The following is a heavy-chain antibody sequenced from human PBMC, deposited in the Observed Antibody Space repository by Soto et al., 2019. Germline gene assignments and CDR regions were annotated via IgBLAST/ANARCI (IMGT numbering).Heavy chain of an antibody. Sequence: SETLSLTCTVSGGSISSYYWSWIRQPPGKGLEWIGYIYYSGSTNYNPSLKSRVTISVDTSKNQFSLKLSSVTAADTAVYYCARHPEGAEYFQHWGQGTLVTVSS. CDR2: IYYSGST. CDR3: ARHPEGAEYFQH. V-gene: IGHV4-59*08. CDR1: GGSISSYY. J-gene: IGHJ1*01.